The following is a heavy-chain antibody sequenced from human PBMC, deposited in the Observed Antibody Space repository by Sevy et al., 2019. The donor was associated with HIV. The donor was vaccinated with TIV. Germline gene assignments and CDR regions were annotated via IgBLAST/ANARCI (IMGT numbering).Heavy chain of an antibody. Sequence: GGSLRLSCTASGFTFNIYTMSWVRQAPGKGLEWVSTNCFGGDTKNYADSVKGRFTISRDNSKRTVYLQMKSLRVEDSAVYYCAREGCTRPHDYWGQGTLVTVSS. V-gene: IGHV3-23*01. CDR3: AREGCTRPHDY. CDR1: GFTFNIYT. D-gene: IGHD2-8*01. J-gene: IGHJ4*02. CDR2: NCFGGDTK.